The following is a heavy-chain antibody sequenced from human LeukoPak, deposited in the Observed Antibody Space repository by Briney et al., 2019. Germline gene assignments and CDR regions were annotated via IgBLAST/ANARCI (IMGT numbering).Heavy chain of an antibody. CDR3: ARAGDIAAAGTSLFDY. J-gene: IGHJ4*02. CDR2: INHSGST. Sequence: PPETLSLTCAVYGGSFSGYYWSWIRQPPGKGLEWIGEINHSGSTNYNPSLKSRVTISVDTSKNQFSLKLSSVTAADTAVYYCARAGDIAAAGTSLFDYWGQGTLVTVSS. CDR1: GGSFSGYY. V-gene: IGHV4-34*01. D-gene: IGHD6-13*01.